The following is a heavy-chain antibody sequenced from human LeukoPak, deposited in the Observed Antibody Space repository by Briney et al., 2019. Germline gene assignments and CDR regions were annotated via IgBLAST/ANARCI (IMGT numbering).Heavy chain of an antibody. D-gene: IGHD2-21*02. Sequence: GGSLRLSCAASGFTFSSYWMSWVRQAPGKGLEWVANIKQDGSEKYYVDSVKGRFTISRDNAKNSLYLQMNSLRAEDTAVYYCARDPRLVTASGGLFDNWGQGTRVTVSS. CDR2: IKQDGSEK. CDR3: ARDPRLVTASGGLFDN. V-gene: IGHV3-7*01. J-gene: IGHJ4*02. CDR1: GFTFSSYW.